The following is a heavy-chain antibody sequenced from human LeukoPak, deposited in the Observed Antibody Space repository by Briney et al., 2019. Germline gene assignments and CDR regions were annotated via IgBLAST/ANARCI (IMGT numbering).Heavy chain of an antibody. V-gene: IGHV1-2*02. D-gene: IGHD6-13*01. CDR1: GYTFTGYY. J-gene: IGHJ4*02. Sequence: ASVKVSCKASGYTFTGYYMHWVRRAPGQGLEWMGWINPNSGGTNYAQKFQGRVTMTRDTSISTAYMELSRLRSDDTAVYYCARDWDSSSWGALDYWGQGTLVTVSS. CDR3: ARDWDSSSWGALDY. CDR2: INPNSGGT.